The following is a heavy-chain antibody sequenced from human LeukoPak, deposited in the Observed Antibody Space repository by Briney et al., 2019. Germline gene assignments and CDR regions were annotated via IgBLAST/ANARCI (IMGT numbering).Heavy chain of an antibody. Sequence: SETLSLTCAVYGGSFSGYYWSWIRQPPGKGLEWIGEINHSGSTNYNPSLKSRVTISVDTSKNQFSLKLSSVTAADTAVYYCARGPHGPARDYYYGMDVWGQGTTVTVSS. CDR1: GGSFSGYY. CDR2: INHSGST. CDR3: ARGPHGPARDYYYGMDV. V-gene: IGHV4-34*01. J-gene: IGHJ6*02. D-gene: IGHD3-10*01.